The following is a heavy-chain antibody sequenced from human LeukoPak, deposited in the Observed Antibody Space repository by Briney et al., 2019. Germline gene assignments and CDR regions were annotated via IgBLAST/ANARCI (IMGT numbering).Heavy chain of an antibody. J-gene: IGHJ5*02. D-gene: IGHD2-2*01. CDR1: GYTFTSYG. CDR2: ISAYNGNT. V-gene: IGHV1-18*01. CDR3: ARQVPAAGWFDP. Sequence: GASVNVSCKASGYTFTSYGISWVRQAPGQGLEWMGWISAYNGNTIYAQKLQGRVTMTTDTSTSTAYMELRSLRSDDTAVYYCARQVPAAGWFDPWGQGTLVTVSS.